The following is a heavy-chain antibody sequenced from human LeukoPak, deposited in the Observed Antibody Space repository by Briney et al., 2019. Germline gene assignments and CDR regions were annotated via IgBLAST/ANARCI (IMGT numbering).Heavy chain of an antibody. CDR3: AKDRLTYYYYGMDV. J-gene: IGHJ6*02. CDR2: ITTRSSYM. V-gene: IGHV3-21*01. D-gene: IGHD2-15*01. CDR1: GFTFSDYT. Sequence: PGGSLRLSCAASGFTFSDYTMNWVRQAPGKGLEWVARITTRSSYMYYADSVKGRFTISRDNAKNSLYLQMNSLRAEDTAVYYCAKDRLTYYYYGMDVWGQGTTVTVSS.